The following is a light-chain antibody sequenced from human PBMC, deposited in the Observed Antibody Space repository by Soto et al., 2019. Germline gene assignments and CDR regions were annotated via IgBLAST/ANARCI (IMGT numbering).Light chain of an antibody. CDR3: QQYENWPPYS. CDR2: WGS. J-gene: IGKJ2*03. V-gene: IGKV3-15*01. Sequence: TQSPATLSVSLGEEVSLSCRASQSVGPNLAWYQQRPGQAPRLHIHWGSTRANGVPARFRGSGRGTDFTLTISNLQSEDLAVYYCQQYENWPPYSFGQGTRLEIK. CDR1: QSVGPN.